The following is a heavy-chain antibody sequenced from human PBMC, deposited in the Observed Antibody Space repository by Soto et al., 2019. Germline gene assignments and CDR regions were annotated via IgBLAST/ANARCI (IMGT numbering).Heavy chain of an antibody. V-gene: IGHV4-59*08. CDR1: GGSISSYY. J-gene: IGHJ6*02. CDR2: IYYSGST. Sequence: SETLSLTCTVSGGSISSYYWSWIRQPPGKGLEWIGYIYYSGSTNYNPSLKSRVTISVDTSKNQFPLKLSSVTAADTAVYYCARQPIYSYGYDYYYYGMDVWGQGTTVTVSS. CDR3: ARQPIYSYGYDYYYYGMDV. D-gene: IGHD5-18*01.